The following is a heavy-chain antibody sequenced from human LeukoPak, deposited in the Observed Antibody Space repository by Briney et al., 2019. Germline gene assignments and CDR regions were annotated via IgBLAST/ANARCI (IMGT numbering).Heavy chain of an antibody. V-gene: IGHV3-7*03. CDR1: GFTFSSFW. D-gene: IGHD3-22*01. Sequence: AGGSLRLSCAASGFTFSSFWMSWVRQAPGKGLEWVANIKQDGSEKHYVDSVKGRFTISRDNAKNSVYLQMNSLRAEDTAVYYCAKDRGYYYIFDYWGQGTLVTVSS. CDR2: IKQDGSEK. CDR3: AKDRGYYYIFDY. J-gene: IGHJ4*02.